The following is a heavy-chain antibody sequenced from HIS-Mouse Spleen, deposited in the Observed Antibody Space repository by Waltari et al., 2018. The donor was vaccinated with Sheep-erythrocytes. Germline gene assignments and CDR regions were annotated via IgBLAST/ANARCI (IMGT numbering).Heavy chain of an antibody. CDR2: ISYDGSNK. D-gene: IGHD6-13*01. V-gene: IGHV3-30-3*01. CDR3: ARGAYSSSWYPFQH. Sequence: QVQLVESGGGVVQPGRSLRLSCAAPGFTFSRYPRHWVRQAPGKGLEWVAVISYDGSNKYYADSVKGRFTISRDNSKNTLYLQMNSLRAEDTAVYYCARGAYSSSWYPFQHWGQGTLVTVSS. CDR1: GFTFSRYP. J-gene: IGHJ1*01.